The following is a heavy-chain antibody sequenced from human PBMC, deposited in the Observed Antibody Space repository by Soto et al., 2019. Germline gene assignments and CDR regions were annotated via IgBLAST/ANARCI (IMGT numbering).Heavy chain of an antibody. V-gene: IGHV3-53*01. CDR3: ARGTWGISWPNFFDY. CDR1: GFSVTTND. Sequence: PGGSLRLSCSAPGFSVTTNDMSWVRQAPGKGLEWVSLINAGGSTSYADSVKGRFTISRDNSNNTLYLQLNSLRAEDTAVYYCARGTWGISWPNFFDYWGQGVPVTVSS. D-gene: IGHD6-13*01. J-gene: IGHJ4*02. CDR2: INAGGST.